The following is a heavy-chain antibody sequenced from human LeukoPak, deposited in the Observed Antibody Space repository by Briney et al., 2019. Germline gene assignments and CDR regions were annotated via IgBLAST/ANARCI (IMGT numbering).Heavy chain of an antibody. D-gene: IGHD5-18*01. J-gene: IGHJ4*02. CDR1: GFTFSSYA. Sequence: PGGSLRLSCAASGFTFSSYAMSWVRQAPGKGLEWVSVIYSEGSTYYADSVKGRFTISRDNSKNTLDLQMHSLRAEDTAVYYCARFGGYRYGFPDYWGQGTLVTVSS. CDR3: ARFGGYRYGFPDY. V-gene: IGHV3-53*01. CDR2: IYSEGST.